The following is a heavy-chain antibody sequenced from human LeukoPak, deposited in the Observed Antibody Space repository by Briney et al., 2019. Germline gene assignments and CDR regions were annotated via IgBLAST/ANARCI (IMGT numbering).Heavy chain of an antibody. CDR1: GGSIIDYY. J-gene: IGHJ4*02. CDR2: IYYSGST. D-gene: IGHD7-27*01. V-gene: IGHV4-4*07. Sequence: SETLSLTCTVSGGSIIDYYWSWIRQSAGKGLEWIGRIYYSGSTNYNPSLKSRVTISVDTSKNQFSLKLSSVTAADTAVYFCARGFRGDNFDYWGQGTLVTVSS. CDR3: ARGFRGDNFDY.